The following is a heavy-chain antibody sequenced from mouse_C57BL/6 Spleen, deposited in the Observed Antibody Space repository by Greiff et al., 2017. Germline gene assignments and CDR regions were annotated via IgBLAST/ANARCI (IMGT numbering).Heavy chain of an antibody. V-gene: IGHV3-6*01. D-gene: IGHD2-13*01. CDR3: ARDRIYYSDYGSAMDY. Sequence: DVQLQESGPGLVKPSQSLSLTCSVTGYSITSGYYWNWIRQSPGNKLEWMGYISYDGSNNYNPSLKNRISITRDTSKNQFFLKLNSVTTEDTATYYYARDRIYYSDYGSAMDYWGQGTSVTVSS. J-gene: IGHJ4*01. CDR2: ISYDGSN. CDR1: GYSITSGYY.